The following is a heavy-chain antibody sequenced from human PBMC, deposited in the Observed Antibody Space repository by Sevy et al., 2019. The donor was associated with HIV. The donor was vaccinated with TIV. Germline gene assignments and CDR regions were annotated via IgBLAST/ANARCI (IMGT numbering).Heavy chain of an antibody. CDR3: ARDRGEILSSAFDY. CDR1: GFTFSDYR. Sequence: GESLKISCAASGFTFSDYRMHWVRQAPGKGLEWVAVISYDGRNNKYNADSVKGRFTISRDNSKNTVYLQMNSLRAEDMAIYYCARDRGEILSSAFDYWGQGTLVTVSS. V-gene: IGHV3-30*04. CDR2: ISYDGRNNK. D-gene: IGHD3-16*01. J-gene: IGHJ4*02.